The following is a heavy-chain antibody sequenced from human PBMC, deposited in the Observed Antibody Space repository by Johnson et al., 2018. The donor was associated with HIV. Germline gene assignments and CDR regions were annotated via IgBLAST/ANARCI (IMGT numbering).Heavy chain of an antibody. J-gene: IGHJ3*02. CDR1: GFTFSSYW. CDR3: ARPNNWNPRGDAFDI. Sequence: VHLVESGGGLVQPGGSLRLSCTTSGFTFSSYWMNWVRQAPGKGLEWVANIKQDGSEKYYVDSVKGRFTISRDNTKNSLYLQMNSLRAEDTAIYYCARPNNWNPRGDAFDIWGQGTMVTVSS. D-gene: IGHD1-20*01. CDR2: IKQDGSEK. V-gene: IGHV3-7*05.